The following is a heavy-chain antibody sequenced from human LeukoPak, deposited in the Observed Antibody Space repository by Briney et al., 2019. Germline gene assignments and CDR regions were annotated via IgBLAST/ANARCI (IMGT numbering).Heavy chain of an antibody. CDR3: ARDQTPFY. V-gene: IGHV3-48*01. J-gene: IGHJ4*02. D-gene: IGHD2-15*01. Sequence: GGSLRLSCAASGFTFSSSWMNWVRQGPGKGLEWVSYISSSSSTIYYADSVKGRFTISRDNSKNTLYLQMNSLRAEDTAVYYCARDQTPFYWGQGSLVTVSS. CDR2: ISSSSSTI. CDR1: GFTFSSSW.